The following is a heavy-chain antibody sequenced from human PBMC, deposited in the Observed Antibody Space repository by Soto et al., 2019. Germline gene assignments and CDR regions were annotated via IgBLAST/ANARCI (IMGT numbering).Heavy chain of an antibody. D-gene: IGHD2-2*01. Sequence: EVQLLESGGGLIQPGGSLRLSCAASGFTFSSNDMSWVRQAPGKGLEWASSISASGRSLFYADAVKGRFTISRDNSKNTLYPQMSSLTAEDTAVSYCAKGTSKLDYWGQGTQVTVSS. V-gene: IGHV3-23*01. J-gene: IGHJ4*02. CDR1: GFTFSSND. CDR2: ISASGRSL. CDR3: AKGTSKLDY.